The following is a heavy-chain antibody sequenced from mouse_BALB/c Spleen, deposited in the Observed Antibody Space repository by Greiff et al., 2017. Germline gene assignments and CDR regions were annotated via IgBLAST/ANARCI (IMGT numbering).Heavy chain of an antibody. CDR1: GYTFTDYA. Sequence: QVHVKQSGAELVRPGVSVKISCKGSGYTFTDYAMHWVKQSHAKSLEWIGVISTYYGDASYNQKFKGKATMTVDKSSSTAYMELARLTSEDSAIYYCAREYGNAWFAYWGQGTLVTVSA. V-gene: IGHV1S137*01. D-gene: IGHD2-10*02. CDR3: AREYGNAWFAY. J-gene: IGHJ3*01. CDR2: ISTYYGDA.